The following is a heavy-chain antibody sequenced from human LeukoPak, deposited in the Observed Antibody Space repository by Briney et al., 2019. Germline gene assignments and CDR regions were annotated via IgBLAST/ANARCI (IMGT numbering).Heavy chain of an antibody. CDR1: GFIFSNYN. V-gene: IGHV3-21*01. CDR2: ISITSTYV. D-gene: IGHD2-2*01. Sequence: GGSLRLPCGASGFIFSNYNMSWVRQAPEKGLEWVSSISITSTYVYYADSVKGRFTISRDNAKNSLYLQMNSLKAEDTAVYYCARVPHYCSSTSCHFDYWGQGTLVTVSS. J-gene: IGHJ4*02. CDR3: ARVPHYCSSTSCHFDY.